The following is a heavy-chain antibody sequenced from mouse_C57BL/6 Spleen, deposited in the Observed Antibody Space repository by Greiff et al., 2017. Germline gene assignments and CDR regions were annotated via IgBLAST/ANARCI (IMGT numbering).Heavy chain of an antibody. Sequence: DVMLVESGGGLVKPGGSLKLSCAASGFTFSDYGMHWVRQAPEKGLEWVAYISSGSSTTYYADTVKGRFTISRDNAKNTLFLQMTSLRSEDTAMYYCARNYYGSWDWFAYWGQGTLVTGSA. J-gene: IGHJ3*01. CDR1: GFTFSDYG. D-gene: IGHD1-1*01. V-gene: IGHV5-17*01. CDR3: ARNYYGSWDWFAY. CDR2: ISSGSSTT.